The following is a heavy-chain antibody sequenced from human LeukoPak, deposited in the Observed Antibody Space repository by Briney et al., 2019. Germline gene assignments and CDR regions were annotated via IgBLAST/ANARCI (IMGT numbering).Heavy chain of an antibody. V-gene: IGHV3-33*01. CDR2: IWSDGSNK. D-gene: IGHD4-17*01. CDR3: PRDKGTTCIDN. Sequence: GGSLRLSCAASGITFSSSGMHWVRQAPGKGLEWVAFIWSDGSNKYHADSVKGRFTISRDNSKDTLYLQMNSLRAEDTVVYYCPRDKGTTCIDNWGQGALVTVSS. J-gene: IGHJ4*02. CDR1: GITFSSSG.